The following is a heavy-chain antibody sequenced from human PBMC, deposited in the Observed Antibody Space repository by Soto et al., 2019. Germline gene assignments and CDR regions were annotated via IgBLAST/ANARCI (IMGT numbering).Heavy chain of an antibody. Sequence: XSVKVSCKASGYTFTSYYMHWVRQAPGRGLEWMGIINPSGGSTSYAQKFQGRVTMTRDTSTSTVYMELSSLRSEDTAVYYCARDYYDSSGLGYYYYGMDVWGQGTTVPVSS. CDR1: GYTFTSYY. D-gene: IGHD3-22*01. V-gene: IGHV1-46*01. CDR2: INPSGGST. J-gene: IGHJ6*02. CDR3: ARDYYDSSGLGYYYYGMDV.